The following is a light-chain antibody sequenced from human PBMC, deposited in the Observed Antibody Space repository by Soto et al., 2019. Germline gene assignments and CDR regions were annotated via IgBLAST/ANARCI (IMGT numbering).Light chain of an antibody. CDR2: DAS. J-gene: IGKJ1*01. CDR1: QSISGW. V-gene: IGKV1-5*01. Sequence: DIQMTQSPSTLSASVGDRVTITCRASQSISGWLAWYQQKPGKAPKLLIYDASDLESGVPSRFSGSGSGTEFTLTISSLQPDDVATYYCQQYHNYWTFGPGTKVE. CDR3: QQYHNYWT.